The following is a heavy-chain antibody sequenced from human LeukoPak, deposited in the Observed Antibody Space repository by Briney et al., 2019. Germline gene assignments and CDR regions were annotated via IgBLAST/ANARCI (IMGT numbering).Heavy chain of an antibody. CDR1: GFTFSSYN. V-gene: IGHV3-21*01. J-gene: IGHJ4*02. Sequence: GGSLRLSCAASGFTFSSYNMHWVRQAPGKGLEWVSSISSSSTYIYYADSVKGRFTISRDNAKNSLYLQMNSLRAEDTAVYYCAKDSSSITTVTTFFDYWGQGTLVTVSS. CDR2: ISSSSTYI. D-gene: IGHD4-17*01. CDR3: AKDSSSITTVTTFFDY.